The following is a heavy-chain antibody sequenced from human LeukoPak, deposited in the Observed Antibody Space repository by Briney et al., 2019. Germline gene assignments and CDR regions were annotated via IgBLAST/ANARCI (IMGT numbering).Heavy chain of an antibody. D-gene: IGHD5-24*01. J-gene: IGHJ4*02. V-gene: IGHV1-69*05. CDR2: IIPIFGTA. Sequence: ASVKVSCKASGGTLSSYAISWVRQAPGQGLEWMGRIIPIFGTANYAQKFQGRVTITTDESTSTAYMELSSLRSEDTAVYYCARDRGMATIKPFDYWGQGTLVTVSS. CDR3: ARDRGMATIKPFDY. CDR1: GGTLSSYA.